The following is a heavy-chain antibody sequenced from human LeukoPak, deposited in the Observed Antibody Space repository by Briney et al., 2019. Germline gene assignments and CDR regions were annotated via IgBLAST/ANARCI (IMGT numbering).Heavy chain of an antibody. CDR1: GGSISSGGYY. CDR3: AREAYGGGGYSEWFMDY. J-gene: IGHJ4*02. CDR2: IYYSGST. D-gene: IGHD2-21*01. Sequence: KPSETLSLTCTVSGGSISSGGYYWSWIRQHPGKGLEWIGYIYYSGSTYYNPSLKSRVTISVDTSKNQFSLKRSSVTAADTAVYYCAREAYGGGGYSEWFMDYWGQGTLVTVSS. V-gene: IGHV4-31*03.